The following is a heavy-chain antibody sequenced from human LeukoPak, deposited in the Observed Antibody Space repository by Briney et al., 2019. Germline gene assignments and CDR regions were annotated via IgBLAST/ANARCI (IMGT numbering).Heavy chain of an antibody. CDR3: AREIVGATKGFDY. CDR2: INPSGGST. J-gene: IGHJ4*02. Sequence: ASVKVSCKASGYTFTSYGISWVRQAPGQGLEWMGIINPSGGSTSYAQKFQGRVTMTRDTSTSTVYMELSSLRSEDTAVYYCAREIVGATKGFDYWGQGTLVTVSS. D-gene: IGHD1-26*01. V-gene: IGHV1-46*01. CDR1: GYTFTSYG.